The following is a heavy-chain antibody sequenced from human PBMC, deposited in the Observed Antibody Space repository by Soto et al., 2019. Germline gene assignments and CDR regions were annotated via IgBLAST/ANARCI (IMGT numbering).Heavy chain of an antibody. Sequence: QVQLVESGGGVVQPGRSLRLSCAASGFTFSSYGMHWVRQAPGKGLEWVAVISYDGSNKYYADSVKGRFTISRDNSKNTPYLQMNSLRAEDTAVYYCAKAKWELRPPLDYWGQGTLVTVSS. CDR3: AKAKWELRPPLDY. V-gene: IGHV3-30*18. CDR1: GFTFSSYG. D-gene: IGHD1-26*01. J-gene: IGHJ4*02. CDR2: ISYDGSNK.